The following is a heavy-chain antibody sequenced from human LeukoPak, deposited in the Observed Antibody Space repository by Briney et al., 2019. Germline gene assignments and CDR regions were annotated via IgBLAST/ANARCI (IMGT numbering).Heavy chain of an antibody. Sequence: PGGSLRLSCAASGFTVSSNYMSWARQAPGKGLEWVSVIYSGGSTYYADSVKGRFTISRDNSKNTLYLQMNSLRAEDTAVYYCARALLAYPYYFDYWGQGTLVTVSS. J-gene: IGHJ4*02. V-gene: IGHV3-53*01. CDR1: GFTVSSNY. CDR2: IYSGGST. CDR3: ARALLAYPYYFDY. D-gene: IGHD3-3*01.